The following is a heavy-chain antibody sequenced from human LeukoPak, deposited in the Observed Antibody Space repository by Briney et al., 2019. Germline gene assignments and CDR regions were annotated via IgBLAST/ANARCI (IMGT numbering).Heavy chain of an antibody. CDR2: ISSSGSTI. Sequence: GGSLRLSCAASGLTFSSYEMNWVRQAPGKGLEWVSYISSSGSTIYYADSVKGRFTISRDNAKNSLYLQMNSLRAEDTAVYYCARASYGTFDYWGQGTLVTVSS. D-gene: IGHD5-18*01. J-gene: IGHJ4*02. CDR3: ARASYGTFDY. V-gene: IGHV3-48*03. CDR1: GLTFSSYE.